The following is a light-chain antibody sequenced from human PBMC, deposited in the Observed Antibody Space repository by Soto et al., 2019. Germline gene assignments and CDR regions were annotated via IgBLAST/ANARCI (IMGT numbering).Light chain of an antibody. V-gene: IGKV3D-11*02. CDR2: DAS. CDR3: QQRSKWPVT. J-gene: IGKJ4*01. CDR1: QTINNY. Sequence: EIVLTQSPAILYLSPGDRATLSCMASQTINNYLAWYQQKPGQAPRLLIYDASARATGIPARFSCRGPGTDFSLTISSLEPEEFAVYYCQQRSKWPVTFGGGTKVEIK.